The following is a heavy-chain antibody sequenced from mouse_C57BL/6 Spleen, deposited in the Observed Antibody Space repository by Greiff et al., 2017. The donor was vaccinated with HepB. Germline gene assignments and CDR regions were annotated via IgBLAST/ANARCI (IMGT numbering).Heavy chain of an antibody. V-gene: IGHV1-39*01. CDR3: ASYYYGTSYFDV. D-gene: IGHD1-1*01. CDR2: INPNYGTT. J-gene: IGHJ1*03. CDR1: GYSFTDYN. Sequence: VQLKQSGPELVKPGASVKISCKASGYSFTDYNMNWVKQSNGKSLEWIGVINPNYGTTSYNQKFKGKATLTVDQSSSTAYMQLNSLTSEDSAVYYCASYYYGTSYFDVWGTGTTVTVSS.